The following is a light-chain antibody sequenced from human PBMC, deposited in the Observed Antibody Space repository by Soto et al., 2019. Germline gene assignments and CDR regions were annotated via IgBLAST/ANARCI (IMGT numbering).Light chain of an antibody. CDR2: AAS. CDR1: QGISSY. Sequence: DIQLTQSPSFLSASVGDRVTITCRASQGISSYLAWYQQKPGKAPKLLISAASTLQTGVPSRFSGGGSGTDFTLTISSLQPEDVATYYCQKYNSAPWTFGQGTKVDIK. CDR3: QKYNSAPWT. J-gene: IGKJ1*01. V-gene: IGKV1-27*01.